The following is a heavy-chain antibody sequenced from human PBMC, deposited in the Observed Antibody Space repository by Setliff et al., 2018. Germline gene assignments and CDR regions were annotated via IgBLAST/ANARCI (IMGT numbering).Heavy chain of an antibody. D-gene: IGHD5-12*01. CDR1: GDSINRSGYY. CDR3: ARGGTFRYFDY. CDR2: MYYSGGN. Sequence: SETLSLTCNVSGDSINRSGYYWGWIRQPPGKGLEWIGSMYYSGGNDYNPSLKSRVTISLDTSKNQFSLRLTSVTAADTAIYYCARGGTFRYFDYWGQGTPVTVSS. V-gene: IGHV4-39*07. J-gene: IGHJ4*02.